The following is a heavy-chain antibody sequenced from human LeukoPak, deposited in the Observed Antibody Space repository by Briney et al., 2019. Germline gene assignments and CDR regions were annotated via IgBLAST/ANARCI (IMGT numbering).Heavy chain of an antibody. D-gene: IGHD2-2*02. CDR1: GFTFSSYG. V-gene: IGHV3-30*02. J-gene: IGHJ4*02. CDR3: AKSPGYCSSTSCYRKDYFDY. Sequence: TGGSLRLSCAASGFTFSSYGVHWVRQAPGKGLEWVAFIRYDGSNKYYADSVKGRFTISRDNSKNTLYLQMNSLRAEDTAVYYCAKSPGYCSSTSCYRKDYFDYWGQGTLVTVSS. CDR2: IRYDGSNK.